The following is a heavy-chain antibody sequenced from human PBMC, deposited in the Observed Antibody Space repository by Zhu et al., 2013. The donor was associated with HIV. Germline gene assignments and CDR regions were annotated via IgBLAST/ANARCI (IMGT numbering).Heavy chain of an antibody. D-gene: IGHD3-3*01. J-gene: IGHJ6*02. V-gene: IGHV1-69*01. CDR1: GGTFSSYA. CDR3: ARDPPRPNFGVVLPYYYYGMDV. Sequence: QVQLVQSGAEVKKPGSSVKVSCKASGGTFSSYAISWVRQAPGQGLEWMGGIIPIFGTANYAQKFQGRVTITADESTSTAYMELSSLRSEDTAVYYCARDPPRPNFGVVLPYYYYGMDVWGQGTTVTVSS. CDR2: IIPIFGTA.